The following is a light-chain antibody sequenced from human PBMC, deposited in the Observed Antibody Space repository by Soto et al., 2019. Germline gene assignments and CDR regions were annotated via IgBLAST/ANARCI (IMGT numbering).Light chain of an antibody. J-gene: IGKJ2*03. CDR3: HQYWTTPRC. CDR2: GAF. Sequence: EIVLTQSPGALSLSPGEGATLSCRASQRISNNWLAWYQQKPGQAPRLLIYGAFNRAAGIPDRFSGSGSGTDFTLTISGLEAYDFAVYYCHQYWTTPRCFVQGTMVEVK. CDR1: QRISNNW. V-gene: IGKV3-20*01.